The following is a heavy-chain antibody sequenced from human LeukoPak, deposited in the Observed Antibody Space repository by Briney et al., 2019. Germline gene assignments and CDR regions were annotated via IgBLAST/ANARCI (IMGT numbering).Heavy chain of an antibody. V-gene: IGHV3-48*02. J-gene: IGHJ4*02. CDR3: ARRYCSGGSCGVGPYFDY. D-gene: IGHD2-15*01. CDR1: GCTFSSYD. CDR2: ITSGGTI. Sequence: GGFLRLSCAASGCTFSSYDMSWVRQAPGKGLEWLARITSGGTIYYADSVKSRFTMSRDKSKSPLSLQMSSLSDEDTAVYYCARRYCSGGSCGVGPYFDYWGQGTLVTVSS.